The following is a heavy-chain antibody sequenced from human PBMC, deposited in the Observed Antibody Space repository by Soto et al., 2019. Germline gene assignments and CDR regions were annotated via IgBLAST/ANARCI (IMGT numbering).Heavy chain of an antibody. CDR1: GVIFSAYF. CDR2: ISGPGSDT. J-gene: IGHJ4*02. D-gene: IGHD3-10*01. Sequence: PGGSLRLSCEASGVIFSAYFMTWVRQAPGKGLEWVSGISGPGSDTDYADSVRGRFTISRDNSKNTLFLQMSSLRVEDTAVYYCAREDGGGPFDYWSQGTLDTVSS. CDR3: AREDGGGPFDY. V-gene: IGHV3-23*01.